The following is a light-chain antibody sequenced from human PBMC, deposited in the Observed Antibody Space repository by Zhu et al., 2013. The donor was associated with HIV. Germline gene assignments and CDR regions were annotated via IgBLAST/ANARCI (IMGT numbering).Light chain of an antibody. V-gene: IGLV2-14*01. CDR3: SSYAASNHYV. Sequence: QSALTQPASVSGSPGQSTTISCTGSSSDVGGYNFVSWYQHHPGKAPKLIVYEVSNRPSGVSNRFSGSKSGDTASLTISGLQAEDEADYYCSSYAASNHYVFGTGTKVTVL. CDR2: EVS. CDR1: SSDVGGYNF. J-gene: IGLJ1*01.